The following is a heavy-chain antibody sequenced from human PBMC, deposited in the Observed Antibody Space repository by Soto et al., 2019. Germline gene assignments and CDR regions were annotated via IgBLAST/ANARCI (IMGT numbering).Heavy chain of an antibody. D-gene: IGHD2-15*01. CDR3: ARNLGYCSGGSCHRLRYYYYYGMDV. CDR1: GFTFSSYG. CDR2: IWYDGSNK. J-gene: IGHJ6*02. Sequence: QVQLVESGGGVVQPGRSLRLSCAASGFTFSSYGMHWVRQAPGKGLEWVAVIWYDGSNKYYADSVKGRFTISRDNSKNTLYLQMNSLRAEDTAVYYCARNLGYCSGGSCHRLRYYYYYGMDVWGQGTTVTVSS. V-gene: IGHV3-33*01.